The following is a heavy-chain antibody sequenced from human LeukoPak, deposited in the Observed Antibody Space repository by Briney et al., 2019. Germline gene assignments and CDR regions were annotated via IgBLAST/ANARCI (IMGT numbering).Heavy chain of an antibody. CDR1: GGSFSGYY. J-gene: IGHJ4*02. CDR2: INHSGST. V-gene: IGHV4-34*01. Sequence: SETLSLTCAVYGGSFSGYYWSWIRQPPGKGLEWIGEINHSGSTNYNPSLKSRVTISLDRSKHQFSLELRSVTAADMAVYYCAAGIEVAGAPFDYWGQGTLVTVSS. D-gene: IGHD6-19*01. CDR3: AAGIEVAGAPFDY.